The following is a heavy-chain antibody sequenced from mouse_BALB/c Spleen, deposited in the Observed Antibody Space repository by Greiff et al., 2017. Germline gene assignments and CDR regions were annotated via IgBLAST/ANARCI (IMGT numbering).Heavy chain of an antibody. Sequence: EVKLMESGGGLVQPGGSLKLSCAASGFTFSSYTMSWVRQTPEKRLEWVAYISNGGGSTYYPDTVKGRFTISRDNAKNTLYLQMSSLKSEDTAMYYCARHYYGFDYWGQGTTLTVSS. CDR2: ISNGGGST. CDR1: GFTFSSYT. V-gene: IGHV5-12-2*01. D-gene: IGHD1-1*01. J-gene: IGHJ2*01. CDR3: ARHYYGFDY.